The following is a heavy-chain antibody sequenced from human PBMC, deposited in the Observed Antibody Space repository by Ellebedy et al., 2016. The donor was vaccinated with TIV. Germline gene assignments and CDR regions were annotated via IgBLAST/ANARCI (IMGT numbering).Heavy chain of an antibody. J-gene: IGHJ4*02. CDR3: ARDLGIGSGSYYFVDY. CDR1: GGTFSSYA. Sequence: AASVKVSCKASGGTFSSYAISWVRQAPGQGLEWMGRIIPILGIANYAQKFQGRVTITADKSTSTAYMELSSLRSEDTAVYYCARDLGIGSGSYYFVDYWGQGTLVTVSS. V-gene: IGHV1-69*04. CDR2: IIPILGIA. D-gene: IGHD3-10*01.